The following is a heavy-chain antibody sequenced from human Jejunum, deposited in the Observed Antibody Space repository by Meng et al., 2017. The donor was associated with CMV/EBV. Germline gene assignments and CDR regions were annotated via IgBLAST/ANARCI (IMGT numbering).Heavy chain of an antibody. D-gene: IGHD1-14*01. CDR1: GFTFRNYA. V-gene: IGHV3-23*04. CDR2: IGGDGFI. Sequence: EVQLVESGGDLIQPGGSLRLSCAAAGFTFRNYAMNWVRQAPGKGLEFILRIGGDGFIEYTDSVKGRFTISRDNSKNTMYLQMNSLRVEDTAVYYCAKDLSVRSEFDYWGQGTLVTVSS. CDR3: AKDLSVRSEFDY. J-gene: IGHJ4*02.